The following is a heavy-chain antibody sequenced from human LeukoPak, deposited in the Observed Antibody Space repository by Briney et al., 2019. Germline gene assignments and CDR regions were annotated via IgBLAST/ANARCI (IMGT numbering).Heavy chain of an antibody. D-gene: IGHD5-18*01. V-gene: IGHV3-23*01. Sequence: GGSLRLSCAASGFTFSSYAVSWVRQAPGKGLERVSGITASGDNTYYADSVKGRFTISRDNSKNTLYLQMNSLRAEDTAVYYCAMTSGYTYYFDYWGQGTLVTVSS. CDR1: GFTFSSYA. J-gene: IGHJ4*02. CDR2: ITASGDNT. CDR3: AMTSGYTYYFDY.